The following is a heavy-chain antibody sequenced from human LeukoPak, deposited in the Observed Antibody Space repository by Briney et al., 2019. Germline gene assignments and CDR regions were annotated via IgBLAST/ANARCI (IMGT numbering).Heavy chain of an antibody. CDR3: ARVRYQLLPYNWFDP. D-gene: IGHD2-2*01. V-gene: IGHV1-18*04. Sequence: GASVKVSCKASGYTFTSYGISWVRQAPGQGLEWMGWISAYNGNTNYAQKLQGRVTMTTDTSTSTAYMELRSLRSDDTAVYYCARVRYQLLPYNWFDPWGQGTLVTVSS. CDR2: ISAYNGNT. CDR1: GYTFTSYG. J-gene: IGHJ5*02.